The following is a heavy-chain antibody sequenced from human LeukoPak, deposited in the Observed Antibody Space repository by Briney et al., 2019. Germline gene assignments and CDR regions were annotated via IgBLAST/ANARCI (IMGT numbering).Heavy chain of an antibody. V-gene: IGHV1-18*01. CDR2: ISAYNGNT. CDR1: VYTFTSYG. J-gene: IGHJ4*02. D-gene: IGHD6-6*01. CDR3: ARVPYSSSSRSDY. Sequence: SVKVSCKASVYTFTSYGISWVRQAPGQGLEWMGWISAYNGNTNYAQKLQGRVTMTTDTSTSTAYMELSSLRSEDTAVYYCARVPYSSSSRSDYWGQGTLVTVSS.